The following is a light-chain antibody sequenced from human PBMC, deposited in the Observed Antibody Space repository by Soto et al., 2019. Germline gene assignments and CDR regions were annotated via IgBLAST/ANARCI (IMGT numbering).Light chain of an antibody. Sequence: EVLLTQSPATLSVSPGERATLSCWASQSVSSNLAWYQQKPGQAPRLLIYGASTRATGIPARFSGSGSGTEFTLTISSLQSEDFAVYYCQQYNDWPPYRTFGQGTKVEIK. CDR2: GAS. CDR1: QSVSSN. V-gene: IGKV3-15*01. J-gene: IGKJ1*01. CDR3: QQYNDWPPYRT.